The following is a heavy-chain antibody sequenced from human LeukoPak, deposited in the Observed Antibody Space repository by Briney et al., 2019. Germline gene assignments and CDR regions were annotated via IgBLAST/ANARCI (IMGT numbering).Heavy chain of an antibody. CDR1: XXXFXSYW. J-gene: IGHJ6*03. CDR3: AREGAYDFWSGYYYYYYMDV. Sequence: GGSLXLXXXXXXXXFXSYWMSWVRQAPGKGLEWVANIKQDGSEKYYVDSVKGRFTISRDNAKNSLYLQMNSLRAEDTAVYYCAREGAYDFWSGYYYYYYMDVWGKGTTVTVSS. V-gene: IGHV3-7*01. D-gene: IGHD3-3*01. CDR2: IKQDGSEK.